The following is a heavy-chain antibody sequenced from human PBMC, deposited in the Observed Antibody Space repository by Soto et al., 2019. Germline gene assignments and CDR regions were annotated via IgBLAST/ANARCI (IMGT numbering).Heavy chain of an antibody. Sequence: PGGSLRLSCAASGFTFSSYSMNWVRQAPGKGLEWVSSISSSSSYIHYADSVKGRFTISRDNSKNTLYLQMNSLRAEDTAVYYCARVPTLRVFRYFDWLLVGDWFDPWGQGTLVTVSS. V-gene: IGHV3-21*04. J-gene: IGHJ5*02. D-gene: IGHD3-9*01. CDR3: ARVPTLRVFRYFDWLLVGDWFDP. CDR1: GFTFSSYS. CDR2: ISSSSSYI.